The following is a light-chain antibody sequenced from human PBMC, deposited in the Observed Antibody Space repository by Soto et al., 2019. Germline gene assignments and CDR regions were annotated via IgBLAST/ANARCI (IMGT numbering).Light chain of an antibody. CDR1: QLISNY. CDR3: QQRGNWPIT. V-gene: IGKV3-11*01. J-gene: IGKJ5*01. CDR2: DAS. Sequence: TRWPPTLSLSPRPTAPPSCRANQLISNYLAWYQQKPGQAPRLLIYDASNRATGIPARFSGSGSGTDFTLTISSLEPEDFAVYYCQQRGNWPITFGQGTRLEIK.